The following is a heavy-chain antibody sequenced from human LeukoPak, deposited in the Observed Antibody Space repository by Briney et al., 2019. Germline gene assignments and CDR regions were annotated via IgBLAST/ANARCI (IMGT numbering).Heavy chain of an antibody. CDR1: GYTFAGYF. CDR2: INPNTGDT. V-gene: IGHV1-2*02. D-gene: IGHD2-2*02. CDR3: ARSLAAGRLYHLDY. J-gene: IGHJ4*02. Sequence: ASVKVSCKASGYTFAGYFLHWVRQAPGQRLEWMVRINPNTGDTNYAQKFPDRVTMTRDTSISTAYLELNRLRSDDTAIYYCARSLAAGRLYHLDYWGLGTLVTVSS.